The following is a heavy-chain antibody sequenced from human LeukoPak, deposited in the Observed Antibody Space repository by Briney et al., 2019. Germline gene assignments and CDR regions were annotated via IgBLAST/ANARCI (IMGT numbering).Heavy chain of an antibody. CDR2: INHSGST. D-gene: IGHD3-22*01. CDR3: ARGRMIVVVTYYYYYMDV. V-gene: IGHV4-34*01. Sequence: PSETLSLTCAVYGGSFSGYYWSWIRQPPGKGLEWIGEINHSGSTNHNPSLKSRVTISVDTSKNQFSLKLSSVTAADTAVYYCARGRMIVVVTYYYYYMDVWGKGTTVTVSS. CDR1: GGSFSGYY. J-gene: IGHJ6*03.